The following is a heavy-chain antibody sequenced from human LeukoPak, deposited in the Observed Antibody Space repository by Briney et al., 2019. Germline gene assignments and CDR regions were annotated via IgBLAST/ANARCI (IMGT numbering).Heavy chain of an antibody. CDR3: ARMVSNYDILTGYSTGGAEYFQH. Sequence: SGPTLVNPTQTLTLTCTFSGFSLSTSGVGVGWIRQPPGKALEWLALIYWDDDKRYSPSLKSRLTITKDTSKNQVVLTMTNMDPVDTATYYCARMVSNYDILTGYSTGGAEYFQHWGQGTLVTVSS. CDR1: GFSLSTSGVG. D-gene: IGHD3-9*01. V-gene: IGHV2-5*02. J-gene: IGHJ1*01. CDR2: IYWDDDK.